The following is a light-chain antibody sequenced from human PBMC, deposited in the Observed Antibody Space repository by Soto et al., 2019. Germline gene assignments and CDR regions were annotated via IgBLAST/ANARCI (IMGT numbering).Light chain of an antibody. CDR2: DNN. V-gene: IGLV1-51*01. J-gene: IGLJ1*01. Sequence: QSVLTQPPPVSAAPGQKVTISCSGGSSNIGNNYVSWYQQLPGTAPKLLIYDNNKRPSGIPDRFSGSKSGTSATLGITGLQTGDEADYYCGTWDSSLSAGYVFGTGTKVTVL. CDR1: SSNIGNNY. CDR3: GTWDSSLSAGYV.